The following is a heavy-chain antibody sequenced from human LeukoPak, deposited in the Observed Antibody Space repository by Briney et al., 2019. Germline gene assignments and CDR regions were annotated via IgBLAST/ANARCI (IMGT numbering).Heavy chain of an antibody. D-gene: IGHD1-14*01. CDR2: ISYNGGVV. Sequence: GGSLRLSCAASGFIFENYATHWVRLLPGKGLEWVSGISYNGGVVAYMDSVRGRFTISRDNAKNSLYLQMTSLKAEDTALYYGTKIGVPEPGAYHIDAGGKGPAFIVS. CDR3: TKIGVPEPGAYHIDA. CDR1: GFIFENYA. V-gene: IGHV3-9*01. J-gene: IGHJ6*03.